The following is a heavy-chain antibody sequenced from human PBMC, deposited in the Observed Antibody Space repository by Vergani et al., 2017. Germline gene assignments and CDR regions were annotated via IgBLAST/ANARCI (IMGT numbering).Heavy chain of an antibody. CDR1: GFSFYNYA. CDR3: AKDRYSSSPEYYFDH. D-gene: IGHD6-19*01. CDR2: ISGSGMST. V-gene: IGHV3-23*01. J-gene: IGHJ4*02. Sequence: EVQLLESGGGLVQPGGSLRLSCAASGFSFYNYAINWVRQAPGKGLEWVAGISGSGMSTYYADSVKGRFTISRDNSNNTLFLQMNSLRAADTAIYYCAKDRYSSSPEYYFDHWGQGTLVTVSS.